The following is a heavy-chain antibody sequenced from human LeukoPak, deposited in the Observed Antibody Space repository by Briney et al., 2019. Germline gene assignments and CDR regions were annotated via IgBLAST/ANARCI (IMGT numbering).Heavy chain of an antibody. D-gene: IGHD2-2*01. CDR1: GGSISSNNYY. Sequence: PSETLSLTCTVSGGSISSNNYYWGWIRQPPGKGLEWIGSIYYSGNTYYNPSLKSRVTISVDTSKNQFSLKLSSVTAADTAVYYCARVRGGPVVPAAITYYYYGMDVWGQGTTVTVSS. V-gene: IGHV4-39*07. J-gene: IGHJ6*02. CDR2: IYYSGNT. CDR3: ARVRGGPVVPAAITYYYYGMDV.